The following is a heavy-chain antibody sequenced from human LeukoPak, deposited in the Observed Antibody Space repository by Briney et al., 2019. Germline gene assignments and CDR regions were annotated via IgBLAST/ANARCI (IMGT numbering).Heavy chain of an antibody. CDR1: GGSFSGYY. CDR2: INHSGST. Sequence: SETLSLTRAVYGGSFSGYYWSWIRQPPGKGLEWIGEINHSGSTNYNPSLKSRVTISVDTSKNQFSLKLSSVTAADTAVYYCARTPSVRSPYFDYWGQGTLVTVSS. V-gene: IGHV4-34*01. D-gene: IGHD2-15*01. CDR3: ARTPSVRSPYFDY. J-gene: IGHJ4*02.